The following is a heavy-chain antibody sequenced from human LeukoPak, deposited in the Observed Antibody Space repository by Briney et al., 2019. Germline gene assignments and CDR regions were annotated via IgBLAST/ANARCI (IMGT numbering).Heavy chain of an antibody. CDR1: GFTFSSYA. V-gene: IGHV3-30-3*01. D-gene: IGHD5-12*01. CDR2: ISYDGSNK. CDR3: ARDWVATPNPGRFDY. J-gene: IGHJ4*02. Sequence: PGRSLRLSCAASGFTFSSYAMHWVRQAPGKGLEWVAVISYDGSNKYYADSVKGRFTISRDNSKNTLYLQMNSLRAEDTAVYYCARDWVATPNPGRFDYWGQGTLVTVSS.